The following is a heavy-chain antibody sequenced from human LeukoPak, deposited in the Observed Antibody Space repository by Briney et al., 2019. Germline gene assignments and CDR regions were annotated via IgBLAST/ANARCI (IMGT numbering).Heavy chain of an antibody. CDR2: ISVYNGNT. J-gene: IGHJ5*02. D-gene: IGHD3-3*01. CDR3: ARDRDPPFWSSSLDP. CDR1: GYTFTSYG. V-gene: IGHV1-18*01. Sequence: ASVKVSCKASGYTFTSYGISWVRQAPGQGLEWMGWISVYNGNTNFAQKFQGRVTITADESTSTAYMELRSLRSDDTAVYYCARDRDPPFWSSSLDPWGQGTLVTVSS.